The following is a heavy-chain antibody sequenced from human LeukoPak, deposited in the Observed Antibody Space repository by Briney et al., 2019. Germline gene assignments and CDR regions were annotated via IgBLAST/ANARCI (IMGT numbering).Heavy chain of an antibody. Sequence: GESLKISCKGSGYSFTNHWIGWVRQMPGKGLEWMGIVHPGDSATTYSPSFEGQVTISADKSISTASLQWSSLKASDTAMYYCTGDFGSESGVGYWGQGTLVTVSS. J-gene: IGHJ4*02. CDR1: GYSFTNHW. CDR3: TGDFGSESGVGY. V-gene: IGHV5-51*01. CDR2: VHPGDSAT. D-gene: IGHD3-10*01.